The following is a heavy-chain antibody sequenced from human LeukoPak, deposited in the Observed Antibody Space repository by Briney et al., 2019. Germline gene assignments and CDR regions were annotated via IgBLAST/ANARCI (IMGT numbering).Heavy chain of an antibody. CDR3: ATRYCSSTSCFYYYYYYMDV. Sequence: PGGSLRLSCAASGFTFSNAWMSWVRQAPGKGLEWVGRIKSKTDGGTTDYAAPVKGRFTISRDDSKNTLYLQMNSLKTEDTAVYYCATRYCSSTSCFYYYYYYMDVWGKGTTVTVSS. CDR1: GFTFSNAW. J-gene: IGHJ6*03. D-gene: IGHD2-2*01. V-gene: IGHV3-15*01. CDR2: IKSKTDGGTT.